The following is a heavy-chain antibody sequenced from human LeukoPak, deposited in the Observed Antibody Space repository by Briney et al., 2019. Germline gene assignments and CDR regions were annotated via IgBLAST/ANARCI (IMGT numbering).Heavy chain of an antibody. CDR3: ARVQGRYSYGSGFDC. CDR1: GFTFSSYA. D-gene: IGHD5-18*01. J-gene: IGHJ4*02. Sequence: GRSLRLSCAASGFTFSSYAMHWVRQAQGKGLERVAVISYDGSNKYYADSVKGRFTISRDNSKNTLYLQMNSLRAEDTAVYYCARVQGRYSYGSGFDCWGQGTLVTVSS. V-gene: IGHV3-30*04. CDR2: ISYDGSNK.